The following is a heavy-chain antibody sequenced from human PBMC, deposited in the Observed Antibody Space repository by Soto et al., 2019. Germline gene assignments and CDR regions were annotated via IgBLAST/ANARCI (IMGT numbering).Heavy chain of an antibody. Sequence: EVQLLESGGGLVQPGGSLRLSCAASGFSFSTYTMSWVRRAPGKGLEWVSAISGSGGSPSYADSVQGRFTISRDNPKKTLYLQMNSLRAEDTAVYYCAKARCTTSNCYVPDYWGQGTLVPVSS. CDR1: GFSFSTYT. J-gene: IGHJ4*02. CDR2: ISGSGGSP. CDR3: AKARCTTSNCYVPDY. V-gene: IGHV3-23*01. D-gene: IGHD2-8*01.